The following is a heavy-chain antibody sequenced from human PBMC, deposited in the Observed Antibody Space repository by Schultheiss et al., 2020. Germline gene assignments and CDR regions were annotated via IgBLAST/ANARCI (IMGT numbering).Heavy chain of an antibody. CDR3: AKDELLWFGELPVYYYYYGMDV. J-gene: IGHJ6*02. D-gene: IGHD3-10*01. V-gene: IGHV3-23*01. CDR1: GFTVSSNY. CDR2: ISGSGGST. Sequence: GGSLRLSCAASGFTVSSNYMSWVRQAPGKGLEWVLAISGSGGSTYYADSVKGRFTISRDNSKNTLYLQMNSLRAEDTAVYYCAKDELLWFGELPVYYYYYGMDVWGQGTTVTVSS.